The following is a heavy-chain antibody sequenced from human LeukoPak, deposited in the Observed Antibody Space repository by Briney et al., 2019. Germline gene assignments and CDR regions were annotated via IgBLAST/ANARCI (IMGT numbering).Heavy chain of an antibody. CDR1: GYTFTSYG. CDR3: ARSAYYDRYWFDP. CDR2: ISAYNGNT. V-gene: IGHV1-18*03. D-gene: IGHD3-22*01. J-gene: IGHJ5*02. Sequence: ASVKVSCKASGYTFTSYGISWVRQAPGQGLEWMGWISAYNGNTNYAQKLQGRVTMTTDTSTSTAYMELSSLRSEDMAVYYCARSAYYDRYWFDPWGQGTLVTVSS.